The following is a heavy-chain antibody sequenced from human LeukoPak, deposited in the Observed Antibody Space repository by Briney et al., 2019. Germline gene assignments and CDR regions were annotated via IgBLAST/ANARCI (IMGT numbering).Heavy chain of an antibody. D-gene: IGHD6-19*01. Sequence: SETLSLTCTVSGGSISSYYWSWIRQPPGKGLEWIGYIYYSGSTNYNPSLKSRVTISVDTSKNQFSLKLSSVTAADTVVYYCARAASGIAVSWGQGTLVTVSS. CDR2: IYYSGST. CDR1: GGSISSYY. V-gene: IGHV4-59*01. CDR3: ARAASGIAVS. J-gene: IGHJ5*02.